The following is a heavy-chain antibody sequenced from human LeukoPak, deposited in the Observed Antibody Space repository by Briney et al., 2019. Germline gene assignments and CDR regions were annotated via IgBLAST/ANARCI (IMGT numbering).Heavy chain of an antibody. D-gene: IGHD1-26*01. Sequence: GGSLGLSVAAPGFTFGAIPLSGVPRAPGRGRGWVSAISGGGGSTYYADSVKGRFTISGDNSKNTLYLQMNSLRAEDTAVYYCAKYSGYSNAYFDYWGQGTLVTVSS. CDR2: ISGGGGST. CDR1: GFTFGAIP. J-gene: IGHJ4*02. CDR3: AKYSGYSNAYFDY. V-gene: IGHV3-23*01.